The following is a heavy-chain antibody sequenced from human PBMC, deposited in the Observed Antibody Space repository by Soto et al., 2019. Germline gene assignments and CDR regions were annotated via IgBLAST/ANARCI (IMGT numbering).Heavy chain of an antibody. J-gene: IGHJ5*02. CDR2: INVGNGNT. CDR1: GYTFTSYA. Sequence: QVYLVQSGAEVKKPGASVKVSCKASGYTFTSYAMHWVRQAPGQGLEWMGRINVGNGNTEYSQKFQGRVTITRDTSATTAYMELSRLRSEDTAVYYCAREGELCGGICWTYYWLDPWGQGTLVTVSS. CDR3: AREGELCGGICWTYYWLDP. V-gene: IGHV1-3*01. D-gene: IGHD2-8*02.